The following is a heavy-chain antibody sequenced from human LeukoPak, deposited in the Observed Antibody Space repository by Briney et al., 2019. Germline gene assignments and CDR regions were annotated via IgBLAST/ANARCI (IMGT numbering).Heavy chain of an antibody. V-gene: IGHV7-4-1*02. CDR3: ARDYSSRWPCLDY. CDR2: INTNTGNP. J-gene: IGHJ4*02. CDR1: GYTFTSYA. Sequence: GASVKVSCKGSGYTFTSYAMKWVRQAPGQELEWMEWINTNTGNPTYAQGFTGRFVFSLDTSVSTAYLQISSLKAEDTAVYYCARDYSSRWPCLDYWGQGNVVTVSS. D-gene: IGHD6-13*01.